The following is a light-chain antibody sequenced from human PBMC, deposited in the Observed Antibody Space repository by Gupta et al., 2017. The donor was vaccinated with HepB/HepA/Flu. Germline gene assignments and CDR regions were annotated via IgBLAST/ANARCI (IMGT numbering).Light chain of an antibody. V-gene: IGKV3-15*01. J-gene: IGKJ1*01. CDR3: KQYDRWPWT. CDR2: DAS. CDR1: QSVSGH. Sequence: ELVMTQSPATLSVSPGGRATLSCRAGQSVSGHVAWYKQKPGTAPRLIIYDASTRAPGIPTRFSGSGSGTKFTLTISSRQSEEFVVYHCKQYDRWPWTFGQGTKVENK.